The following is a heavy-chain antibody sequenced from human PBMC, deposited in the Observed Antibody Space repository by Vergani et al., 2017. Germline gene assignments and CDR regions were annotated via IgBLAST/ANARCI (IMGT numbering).Heavy chain of an antibody. CDR1: GGSITYGAFY. Sequence: QLHLQESGPGLVKPSETLSLTCTVSGGSITYGAFYWGWIRQHPGKGLEWIGYIYSTGSTHHNPSLRRRINMSVDTSKNQFSLKLNSVTVADTAMYYCARMGGYDEGDAFRIGYFDSWGPGILVTVSS. J-gene: IGHJ4*02. V-gene: IGHV4-31*03. D-gene: IGHD3-22*01. CDR3: ARMGGYDEGDAFRIGYFDS. CDR2: IYSTGST.